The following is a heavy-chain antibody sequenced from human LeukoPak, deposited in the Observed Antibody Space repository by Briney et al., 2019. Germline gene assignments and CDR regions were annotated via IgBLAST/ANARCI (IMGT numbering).Heavy chain of an antibody. CDR2: ISGSGGST. D-gene: IGHD3-22*01. CDR1: GFTFSSYA. J-gene: IGHJ4*02. Sequence: GGSLSLSCAASGFTFSSYAMSWVRQAPGKGLEWVSAISGSGGSTYYADSVKGRFTISRDNSKNTLYLQMNSLRAEDTAVYYCAKGASSGYYYGGIDYWGQGTLVTVSS. V-gene: IGHV3-23*01. CDR3: AKGASSGYYYGGIDY.